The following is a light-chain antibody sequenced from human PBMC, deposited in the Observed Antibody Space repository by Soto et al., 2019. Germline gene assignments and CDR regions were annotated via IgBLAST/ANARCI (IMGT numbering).Light chain of an antibody. CDR1: QSVSSSY. Sequence: EIVLTQSPGTLSLSPGERATLSCRASQSVSSSYLAWYQQKPGQAPRLLIYGASSRATGIPDRFSGSGSGTDFTLTISRLEPEDFAVYYCKQYGSSPWTFGQGDQGGYQ. CDR2: GAS. V-gene: IGKV3-20*01. J-gene: IGKJ1*01. CDR3: KQYGSSPWT.